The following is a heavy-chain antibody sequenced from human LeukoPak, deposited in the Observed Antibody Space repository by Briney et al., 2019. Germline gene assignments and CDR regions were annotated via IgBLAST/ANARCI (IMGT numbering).Heavy chain of an antibody. CDR2: IYHSGST. V-gene: IGHV4-30-2*03. Sequence: SETLSLTCTVSGGSISSGGYYWSWIRQPPGKGLEWIGYIYHSGSTYYNPSLKSRVTISVDTSKNQFSLKLSSVTAADTAVYYCARHVGVRPFDYWGQGTLVTVSS. J-gene: IGHJ4*02. CDR3: ARHVGVRPFDY. D-gene: IGHD2-15*01. CDR1: GGSISSGGYY.